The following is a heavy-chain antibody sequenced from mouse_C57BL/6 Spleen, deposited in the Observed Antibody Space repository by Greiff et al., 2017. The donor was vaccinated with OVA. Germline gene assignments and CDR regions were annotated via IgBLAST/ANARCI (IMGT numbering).Heavy chain of an antibody. CDR3: ARVGGYYYAMDY. CDR1: GYTFTDYY. Sequence: VQLQQSGAELVRPGASVKLSCKASGYTFTDYYINWVKQRPGQGLEWIARIYPGSGNTYYNEKFKGKATLTAEKSSSTAYMQLSSLTSEDSAVYFCARVGGYYYAMDYWGQGTSVTVSS. J-gene: IGHJ4*01. CDR2: IYPGSGNT. D-gene: IGHD2-2*01. V-gene: IGHV1-76*01.